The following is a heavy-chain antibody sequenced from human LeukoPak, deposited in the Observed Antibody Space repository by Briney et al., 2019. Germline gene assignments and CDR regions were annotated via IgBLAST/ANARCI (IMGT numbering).Heavy chain of an antibody. CDR2: ISNSGDYT. CDR1: GFTFSSYA. CDR3: AKDTSIGKYCTNGVCSPFDY. V-gene: IGHV3-23*01. D-gene: IGHD2-8*01. Sequence: GGSLTLSCAGSGFTFSSYAMSWVRQAPGQGLEWVSVISNSGDYTSYADSVRGRFTISRDNSRNTLYLQMISLRPEDTAVYYCAKDTSIGKYCTNGVCSPFDYWGQGTLVTVSS. J-gene: IGHJ4*02.